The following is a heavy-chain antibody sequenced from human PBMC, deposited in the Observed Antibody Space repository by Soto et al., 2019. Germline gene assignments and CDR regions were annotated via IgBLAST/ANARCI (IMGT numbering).Heavy chain of an antibody. CDR3: ARLVAGRWLQFAFVYFDY. Sequence: SETLSLTCTVSGGSISSSIYYWGWIRHPPGKGLEWIGSIYYSGSTYYNPSLKSRVTISVDTSKNQFSLKLSSVTAADTAVYYCARLVAGRWLQFAFVYFDYWGQGTLVTVSS. CDR1: GGSISSSIYY. D-gene: IGHD5-12*01. V-gene: IGHV4-39*01. J-gene: IGHJ4*02. CDR2: IYYSGST.